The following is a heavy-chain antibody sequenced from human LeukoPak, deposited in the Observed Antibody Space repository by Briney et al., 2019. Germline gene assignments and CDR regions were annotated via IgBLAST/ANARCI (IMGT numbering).Heavy chain of an antibody. CDR1: GFTFSSYW. J-gene: IGHJ4*02. CDR3: AMGSPDEPLDY. Sequence: QPGGSLRLSCAASGFTFSSYWMSWVRQAPGKGLVWVSRINTDGSITSYADSVKGRFTISRDNAKNTLYLQMNSLRAEDTAVYYCAMGSPDEPLDYWGQGTLVTVSS. V-gene: IGHV3-74*01. D-gene: IGHD1-26*01. CDR2: INTDGSIT.